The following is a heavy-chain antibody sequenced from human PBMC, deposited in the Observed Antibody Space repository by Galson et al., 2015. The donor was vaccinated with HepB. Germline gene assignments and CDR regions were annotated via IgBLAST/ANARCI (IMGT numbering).Heavy chain of an antibody. Sequence: SLRLSCAASGFSFSAYGMHWVRQAPGKGLEWVAVIWYDGSNKFYADSVKGRFTISRDNSKNMVYLQMNSLRAEDTAVYYCAREYSSSPWYFDLWGRGTLVTVSS. V-gene: IGHV3-33*01. CDR2: IWYDGSNK. CDR1: GFSFSAYG. D-gene: IGHD6-6*01. CDR3: AREYSSSPWYFDL. J-gene: IGHJ2*01.